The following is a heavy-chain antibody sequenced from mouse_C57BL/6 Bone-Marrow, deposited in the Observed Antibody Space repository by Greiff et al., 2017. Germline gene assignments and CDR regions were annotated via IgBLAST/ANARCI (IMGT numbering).Heavy chain of an antibody. V-gene: IGHV1-5*01. CDR2: IYPGNSDT. CDR1: GYTFTSYW. J-gene: IGHJ2*01. Sequence: VQLQQSGTVLARPGASVKMSCKTSGYTFTSYWMHWVKQRPGQGLEWIGAIYPGNSDTSYNQKFKGKAKLTADTSTSTAYMELSSLTNADSAVYSCTRVGWLPFDYWGQGTTLTVSS. CDR3: TRVGWLPFDY. D-gene: IGHD2-3*01.